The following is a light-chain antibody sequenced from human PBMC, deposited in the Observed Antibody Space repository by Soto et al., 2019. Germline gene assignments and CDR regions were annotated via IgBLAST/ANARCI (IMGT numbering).Light chain of an antibody. J-gene: IGLJ2*01. Sequence: QSVVTQSPSASGTPGQRVTISCSGSFSNIGSNTVNWYEQLPGTAPKLLIYSNNQRPSGVPDRISGTKSGTSASLAIRGLQSDDEADYYCAAWDDSLNGVVFGGVTKLTVL. CDR3: AAWDDSLNGVV. CDR1: FSNIGSNT. CDR2: SNN. V-gene: IGLV1-44*01.